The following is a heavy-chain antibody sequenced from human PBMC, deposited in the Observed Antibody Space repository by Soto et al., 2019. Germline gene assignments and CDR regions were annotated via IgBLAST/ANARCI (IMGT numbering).Heavy chain of an antibody. D-gene: IGHD2-2*01. CDR2: ISTSNGNT. J-gene: IGHJ6*02. CDR3: ARDRYCSSTSCFYYYYYGMDV. CDR1: GYTFISYG. V-gene: IGHV1-18*04. Sequence: ASVKVSCKASGYTFISYGISWVRQAPGQGLEWLGWISTSNGNTNYAQEVQGRVTMTTDTSTTTAYMELRSLRSDDTAVYYCARDRYCSSTSCFYYYYYGMDVWGQGTTVTVSS.